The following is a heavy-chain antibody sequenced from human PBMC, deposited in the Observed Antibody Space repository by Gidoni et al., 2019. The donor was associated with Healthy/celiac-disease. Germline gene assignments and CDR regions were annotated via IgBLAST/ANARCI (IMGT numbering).Heavy chain of an antibody. CDR2: SYYSGST. D-gene: IGHD5-18*01. Sequence: QLQLQESGPGLVKPSETLSLTCTVSGGSISSSSYYWGWIRQPPGKGLEWIGSSYYSGSTYYNPSLKSRVTISVDTSKNQFSLKLSSVTAADTAVYYCARPADTAMVMFDYWGQGTLVTVSS. CDR1: GGSISSSSYY. CDR3: ARPADTAMVMFDY. V-gene: IGHV4-39*01. J-gene: IGHJ4*02.